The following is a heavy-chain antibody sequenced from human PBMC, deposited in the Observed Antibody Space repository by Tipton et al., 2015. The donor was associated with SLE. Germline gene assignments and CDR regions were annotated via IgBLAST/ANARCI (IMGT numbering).Heavy chain of an antibody. V-gene: IGHV4-59*11. J-gene: IGHJ4*02. CDR1: GGSISSHY. CDR3: ARGVSLDY. Sequence: GLVKPSETLSLTCTVSGGSISSHYWTWIRQPPGKGLEWIGYIHHTGRTKYNPSLRTRVTLSVDTSKNQFSLTLTAVTAADTALYFCARGVSLDYWGQGTLATVSS. CDR2: IHHTGRT.